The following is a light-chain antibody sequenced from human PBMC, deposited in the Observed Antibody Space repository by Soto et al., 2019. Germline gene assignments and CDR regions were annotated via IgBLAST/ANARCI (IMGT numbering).Light chain of an antibody. CDR2: GAS. V-gene: IGKV3-20*01. CDR3: QQTHTFPWT. Sequence: EVVLTQSPGTLSLSPGERATLSCRASQTVSSNLAWYQQKPGQAPRLLIYGASSRATDIPDRFSGSGSGTDFTLTISRLEPEDSAVYYCQQTHTFPWTFGQGTKV. CDR1: QTVSSN. J-gene: IGKJ1*01.